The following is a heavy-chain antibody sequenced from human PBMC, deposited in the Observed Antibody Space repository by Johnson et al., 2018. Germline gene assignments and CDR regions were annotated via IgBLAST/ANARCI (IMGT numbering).Heavy chain of an antibody. CDR1: GGSISSYY. D-gene: IGHD6-19*01. Sequence: QVQLQESGPGLVKPSETLSLTCTVSGGSISSYYWSWIRQPPGKGLEWIGYIYYSGSTNYNPSLKSRVNISVDTSKNQFSLKLSPVTAADTAVYYCARGEQWLPPQYYYYGMDVWGQGTTVTVSS. J-gene: IGHJ6*02. V-gene: IGHV4-59*01. CDR2: IYYSGST. CDR3: ARGEQWLPPQYYYYGMDV.